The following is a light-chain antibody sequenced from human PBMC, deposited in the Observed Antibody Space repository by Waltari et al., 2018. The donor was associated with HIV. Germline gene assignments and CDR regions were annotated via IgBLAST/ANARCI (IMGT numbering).Light chain of an antibody. CDR3: QSYDSSLSGWV. V-gene: IGLV1-40*01. CDR2: GNY. Sequence: QSVLTQPPSVSGAPGQRVTISCTGSSSNIGAGYDIHWYQQLPGTAPKLLIYGNYNRPSGVPDRFSCSKSGTSASLAITGLQAEDEADYYCQSYDSSLSGWVFGGGTKLTVL. CDR1: SSNIGAGYD. J-gene: IGLJ3*02.